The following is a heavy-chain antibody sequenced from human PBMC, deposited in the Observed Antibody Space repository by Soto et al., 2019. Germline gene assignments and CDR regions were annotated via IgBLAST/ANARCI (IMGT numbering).Heavy chain of an antibody. Sequence: LRLSCAASGFTFSRSDMSLVRHAPGQGLEWVSAISGSGGSTYYAESVKGRFTISRDNSKNTLYLQMNSLRAEDTAVYYRPKSALWLKTPVTIYYFAYWTQGTLVAAAS. D-gene: IGHD4-17*01. V-gene: IGHV3-23*01. CDR2: ISGSGGST. J-gene: IGHJ4*02. CDR1: GFTFSRSD. CDR3: PKSALWLKTPVTIYYFAY.